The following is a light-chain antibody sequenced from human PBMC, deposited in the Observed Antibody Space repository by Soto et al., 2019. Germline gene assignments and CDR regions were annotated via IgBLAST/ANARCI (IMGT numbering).Light chain of an antibody. CDR3: QQYGSSLFT. CDR2: AAS. Sequence: ISMTQSPPTLSVSPGGRVTLSCEASETISADLAWYHHRPGQAPRLLIYAASTRAPGVPARFSGSGSGTDFTLAIANLQPEDFAVYYCQQYGSSLFTFGPGTKVDFK. CDR1: ETISAD. V-gene: IGKV3-15*01. J-gene: IGKJ3*01.